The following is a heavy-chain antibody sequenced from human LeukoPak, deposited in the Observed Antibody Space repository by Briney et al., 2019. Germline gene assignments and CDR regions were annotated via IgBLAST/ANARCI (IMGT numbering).Heavy chain of an antibody. J-gene: IGHJ1*01. CDR2: ISAYNGNT. V-gene: IGHV1-18*04. CDR3: ARDLQYYYGSGSYWYFQH. D-gene: IGHD3-10*01. Sequence: ASVKVSCKASGYTFTSYGISWVRQAPGQGLEWMGWISAYNGNTNYAQKLQGRVTMTTNTSTSTAYMELRSLRSDDTAVYYCARDLQYYYGSGSYWYFQHWARAPWSPSPQ. CDR1: GYTFTSYG.